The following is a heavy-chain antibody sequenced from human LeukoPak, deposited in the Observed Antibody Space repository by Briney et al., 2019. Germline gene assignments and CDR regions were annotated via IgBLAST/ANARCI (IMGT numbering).Heavy chain of an antibody. J-gene: IGHJ4*02. Sequence: ASVKVSCKASGYTFTSYGISWVRQAPGQGLEWMGWISAYNGNTNYAQKLQGRVTMTTDTSTSTAYMELRSLRSDDTAVYYCPTDIAAAGPNAFDYWGQGTLVTVSS. D-gene: IGHD6-13*01. CDR2: ISAYNGNT. CDR3: PTDIAAAGPNAFDY. V-gene: IGHV1-18*01. CDR1: GYTFTSYG.